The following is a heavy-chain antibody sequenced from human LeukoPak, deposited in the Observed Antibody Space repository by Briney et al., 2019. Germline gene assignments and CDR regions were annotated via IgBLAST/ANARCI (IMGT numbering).Heavy chain of an antibody. V-gene: IGHV4-39*02. Sequence: SETLSLTCSVSGDSITGYYWGWIRQPPGKGLEWIGNIYYTGNTYYNPSLKSRVTISVDTSKNQFSLKLSSVTAADTAVYYCARDNFLNKGYSSSDDAFDIWGQGTMVTVSS. J-gene: IGHJ3*02. CDR2: IYYTGNT. CDR1: GDSITGYY. CDR3: ARDNFLNKGYSSSDDAFDI. D-gene: IGHD6-6*01.